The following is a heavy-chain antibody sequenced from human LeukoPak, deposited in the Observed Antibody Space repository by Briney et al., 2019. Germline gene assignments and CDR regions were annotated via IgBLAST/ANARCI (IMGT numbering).Heavy chain of an antibody. CDR2: ISYDGSNK. D-gene: IGHD4-17*01. CDR3: ARAVDMTTYFDY. J-gene: IGHJ4*02. Sequence: GGSLRLSCAASGFTFSSYAMHWVRQAPGKGLEWVAVISYDGSNKYYADSVKGRFTISRDNSKNTLYLQMHRLRAEDTAVYYCARAVDMTTYFDYWGQGTLVTVSS. V-gene: IGHV3-30*04. CDR1: GFTFSSYA.